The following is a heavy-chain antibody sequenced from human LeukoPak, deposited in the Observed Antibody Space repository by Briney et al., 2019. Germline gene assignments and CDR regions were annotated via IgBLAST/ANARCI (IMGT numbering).Heavy chain of an antibody. CDR3: ARDGAKFNWFDP. D-gene: IGHD3-16*01. CDR1: GYSISSGYY. CDR2: IYHSGST. V-gene: IGHV4-38-2*02. J-gene: IGHJ5*02. Sequence: SETLSLTCTVSGYSISSGYYWGWIRQPPGKGLEWIGSIYHSGSTYYNPSLKSRVTISVDTSKNQFSLKLSSVTAADTAVYYCARDGAKFNWFDPWGQGTLVTVSS.